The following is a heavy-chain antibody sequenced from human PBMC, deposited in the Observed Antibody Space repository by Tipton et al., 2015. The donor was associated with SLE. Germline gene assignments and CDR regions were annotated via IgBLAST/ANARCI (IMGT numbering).Heavy chain of an antibody. V-gene: IGHV3-NL1*01. CDR3: ARGILEWSDY. D-gene: IGHD3-3*01. CDR1: GYTFSNYW. J-gene: IGHJ4*02. Sequence: GSLRLSCAASGYTFSNYWMHWVRQAPGKGLEWVSVTYRGGTSYYVDSVKGRFTISRDNSKNTLYLQMNSLRAEDTAVYYCARGILEWSDYWGQGTLVTVSS. CDR2: TYRGGTS.